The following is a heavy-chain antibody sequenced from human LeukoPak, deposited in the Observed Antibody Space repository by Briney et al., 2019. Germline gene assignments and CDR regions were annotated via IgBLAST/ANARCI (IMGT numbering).Heavy chain of an antibody. CDR1: GGSITSGDYY. CDR2: IYYRGST. CDR3: ARGGGWGPPHY. V-gene: IGHV4-30-4*01. D-gene: IGHD3-16*01. Sequence: PSQTLSLTCSVSGGSITSGDYYWSWIRQPPGKGLEWIGFIYYRGSTYYNPSLKSRLTISVDTSKNQFSLKLNSVTAADVAVYYCARGGGWGPPHYWGQGTLVTVSS. J-gene: IGHJ4*02.